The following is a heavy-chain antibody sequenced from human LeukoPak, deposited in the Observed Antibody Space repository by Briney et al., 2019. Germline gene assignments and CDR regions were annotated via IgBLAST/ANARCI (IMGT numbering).Heavy chain of an antibody. CDR1: RFTLSSYA. Sequence: PGGSLRLSCAASRFTLSSYAMHWVRQAPGKGLEWVAVISYDGNNKYYADSVKGRFTISRDNSRNTLYLQMNSLTTEDTAVYYCARCPSPFWSGYPIYFDYWGQGTLVTVSS. CDR3: ARCPSPFWSGYPIYFDY. V-gene: IGHV3-30-3*01. D-gene: IGHD3-3*01. CDR2: ISYDGNNK. J-gene: IGHJ4*02.